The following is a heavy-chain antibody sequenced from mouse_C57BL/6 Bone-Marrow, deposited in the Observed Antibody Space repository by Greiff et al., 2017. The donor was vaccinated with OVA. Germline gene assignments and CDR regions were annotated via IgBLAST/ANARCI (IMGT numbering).Heavy chain of an antibody. V-gene: IGHV1-69*01. CDR2: IDPSDSYT. Sequence: VQLQQPGAELVMPGASVKLSCKASGYTFTSYWMHWVKQRPGQGLEWIGEIDPSDSYTNYNQKFKGKSTLTVDKSSSTAYMQLSSLTSEHSAVYYCARSVPFYAMDYWGQGTSVTVSS. J-gene: IGHJ4*01. CDR3: ARSVPFYAMDY. CDR1: GYTFTSYW.